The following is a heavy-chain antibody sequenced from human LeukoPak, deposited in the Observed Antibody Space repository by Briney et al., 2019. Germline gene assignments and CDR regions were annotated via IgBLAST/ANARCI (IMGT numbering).Heavy chain of an antibody. CDR2: IWYDGSNK. Sequence: GVALRRSCAASGFTFSSYGMHWVRQAPGKGLAWVAVIWYDGSNKYYADSVKGRFTISRDNSKDTLYLQMNSLRAEDTAVYYCARAGYSSLKGYQEDDAFDIWGQGTMVTVSS. CDR3: ARAGYSSLKGYQEDDAFDI. D-gene: IGHD6-19*01. V-gene: IGHV3-33*01. J-gene: IGHJ3*02. CDR1: GFTFSSYG.